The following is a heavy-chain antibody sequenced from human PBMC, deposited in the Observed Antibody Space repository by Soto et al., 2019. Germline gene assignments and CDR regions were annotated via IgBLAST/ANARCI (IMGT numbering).Heavy chain of an antibody. Sequence: QVQLVQSGAEVKKPGASVKVSCKASGYTFTSYGISWVRQAPGQGLEWMGWISAHNGNTNYAQKLQGRVTMTTDTSTSTAYMELRSLRSDDTAVYYCARALPRRYYYDSSGYYYVFDYWGQGTLVTVSS. CDR2: ISAHNGNT. CDR1: GYTFTSYG. J-gene: IGHJ4*02. V-gene: IGHV1-18*01. CDR3: ARALPRRYYYDSSGYYYVFDY. D-gene: IGHD3-22*01.